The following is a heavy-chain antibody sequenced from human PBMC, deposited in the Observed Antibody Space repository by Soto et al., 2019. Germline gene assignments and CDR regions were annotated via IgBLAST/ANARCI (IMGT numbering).Heavy chain of an antibody. D-gene: IGHD2-21*02. CDR2: INHSGST. CDR3: ARGGGRVTFDY. J-gene: IGHJ4*02. V-gene: IGHV4-34*01. Sequence: QVQLQQWGAGLLKPSETLSLTCAVYGGSFSGYYWSWLRQRPGKGLEWFGEINHSGSTNYNPSLKSRGTLDVDTARDQGSVKLRSVTAADTAVYYCARGGGRVTFDYWGEGTLVTVSS. CDR1: GGSFSGYY.